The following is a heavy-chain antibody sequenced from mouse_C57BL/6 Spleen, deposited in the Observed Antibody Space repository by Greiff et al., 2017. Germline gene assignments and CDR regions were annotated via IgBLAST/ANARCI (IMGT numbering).Heavy chain of an antibody. CDR2: IYPGSGST. CDR1: GYTFTSYW. Sequence: VQLQQSGAELVKPGASVKMSCKASGYTFTSYWITWVKQRPGQGLEWIGDIYPGSGSTNYNEKFKSKATLTVDTSSSTAYMQLSSLTSEDSAVYYCAREDYGSSPDYWGQGTTLTVSS. CDR3: AREDYGSSPDY. V-gene: IGHV1-55*01. D-gene: IGHD1-1*01. J-gene: IGHJ2*01.